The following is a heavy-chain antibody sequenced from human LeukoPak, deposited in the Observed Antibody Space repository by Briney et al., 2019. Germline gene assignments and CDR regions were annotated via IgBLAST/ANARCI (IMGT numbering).Heavy chain of an antibody. CDR3: ARDNSVRDEAWWFNP. J-gene: IGHJ5*02. V-gene: IGHV4-4*07. Sequence: AETLSLTCTVSGGSISSYSWSWIRQPAGKGLEWIGRIYTSDSTNFNPSLRGRVTMSLETSQNQFSLKLTSVTAADTAVYYCARDNSVRDEAWWFNPWGQGTLVTVSS. CDR2: IYTSDST. D-gene: IGHD5-24*01. CDR1: GGSISSYS.